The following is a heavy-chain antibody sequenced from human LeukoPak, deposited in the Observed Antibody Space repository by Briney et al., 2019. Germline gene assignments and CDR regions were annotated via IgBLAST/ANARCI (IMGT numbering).Heavy chain of an antibody. D-gene: IGHD3-22*01. V-gene: IGHV4-59*08. CDR3: ARRPYYYDSSGYVDY. Sequence: SETLSLTCTVSGGSISSYYWSWIRQPPGKGLEWIGYIYYSGSTNYNPSLKSRVTISVDTSKNQFSLKLSSVTAADTAVYYCARRPYYYDSSGYVDYWGQGTLVTVSS. CDR1: GGSISSYY. CDR2: IYYSGST. J-gene: IGHJ4*02.